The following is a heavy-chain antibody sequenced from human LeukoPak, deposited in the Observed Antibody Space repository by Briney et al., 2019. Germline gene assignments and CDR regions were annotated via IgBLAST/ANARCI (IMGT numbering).Heavy chain of an antibody. D-gene: IGHD6-6*01. J-gene: IGHJ4*02. CDR3: ATVPPRGSSRYYFDY. Sequence: AGGSLRLSCAASGFTFSSYWMSWVRQAPGKGLEWVANIKQDGSEKYYVDSVKGRFTISRVNAKNSLYLQMNSLRAEDTAVYYCATVPPRGSSRYYFDYWGQGTLVTVSS. CDR1: GFTFSSYW. V-gene: IGHV3-7*01. CDR2: IKQDGSEK.